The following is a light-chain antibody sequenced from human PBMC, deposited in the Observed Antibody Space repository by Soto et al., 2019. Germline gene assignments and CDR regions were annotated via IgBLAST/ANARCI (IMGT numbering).Light chain of an antibody. CDR2: EVS. Sequence: QSALTQPASVSGSPGQSITISCTGTSSDVGAYNYVSWYQQHPGKAPKLMIYEVSNRPSGVSNRFSGSKSGNTASLTISGLQAEDEADYHCSSYTSSNTYVVGTGTKV. J-gene: IGLJ1*01. CDR1: SSDVGAYNY. CDR3: SSYTSSNTYV. V-gene: IGLV2-14*01.